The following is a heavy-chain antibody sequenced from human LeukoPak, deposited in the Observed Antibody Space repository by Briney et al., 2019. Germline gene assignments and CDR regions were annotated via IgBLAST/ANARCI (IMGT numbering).Heavy chain of an antibody. D-gene: IGHD3-3*01. J-gene: IGHJ4*02. V-gene: IGHV3-23*01. CDR3: AKPEDYDFWSGYYFAC. CDR2: ISGRDGST. CDR1: RFTFSSYA. Sequence: GGSLRLSCAASRFTFSSYAMSWVRQAPGKGLEWVSAISGRDGSTYYEGCVKGRFTISRDNSKNTLYRQMNSLRAEDTAVYYCAKPEDYDFWSGYYFACWGQGTLVTVSS.